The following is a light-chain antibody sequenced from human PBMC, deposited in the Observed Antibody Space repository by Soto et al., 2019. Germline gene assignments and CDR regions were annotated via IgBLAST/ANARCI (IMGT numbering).Light chain of an antibody. Sequence: QSALTQPASVSGSPGQSITISCTGTSSDVGGYNYVSWYQQHPAKAPKLMIYEVSNRPSGVSHRFSGSKSGNTASLTISGLQAEDEADFYCFSYTTSSTLVFGGGTKLTVL. J-gene: IGLJ3*02. CDR2: EVS. CDR1: SSDVGGYNY. CDR3: FSYTTSSTLV. V-gene: IGLV2-14*01.